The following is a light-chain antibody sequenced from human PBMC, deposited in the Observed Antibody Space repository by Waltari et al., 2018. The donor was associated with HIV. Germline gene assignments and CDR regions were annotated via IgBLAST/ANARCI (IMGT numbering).Light chain of an antibody. V-gene: IGLV1-47*01. Sequence: QSVLTQPPSASGTPGQRVTISCSGSSSNIGRNYVYWYQQLPGTAPKLLIYTNNQRPSGGPGRFSGSKSGTSASLAISGLRSEDEADYYCAAWDASLSVVFGGGTKLTVL. CDR2: TNN. J-gene: IGLJ2*01. CDR1: SSNIGRNY. CDR3: AAWDASLSVV.